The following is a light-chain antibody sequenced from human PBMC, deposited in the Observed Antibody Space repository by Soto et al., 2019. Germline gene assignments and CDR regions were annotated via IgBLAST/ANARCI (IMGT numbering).Light chain of an antibody. V-gene: IGKV3-20*01. CDR3: QQYGSSLLT. Sequence: EIVLTQSPGTLSLSPGEIATLSCRASQSVSSSYLAWYQQKPGQAPRLLIYGASSRATGIPDRFSGSGSGTDFTLTISRLEPEDFAVYYCQQYGSSLLTFGGGTKVDI. CDR2: GAS. J-gene: IGKJ4*01. CDR1: QSVSSSY.